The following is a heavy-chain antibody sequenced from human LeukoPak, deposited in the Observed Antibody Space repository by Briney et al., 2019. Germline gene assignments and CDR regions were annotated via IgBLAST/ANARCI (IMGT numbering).Heavy chain of an antibody. CDR1: GGTFSSYA. V-gene: IGHV1-69*01. CDR3: ARDLQWLYYYYYGMDV. Sequence: SVKVSCKASGGTFSSYAISWVRQAPGQGLEWMGGIIPIFGTANYAQKFQGRVTITADESTSTAYMELSSLRSEDTAVYYCARDLQWLYYYYYGMDVWGQGTTVTVSS. J-gene: IGHJ6*02. CDR2: IIPIFGTA. D-gene: IGHD6-19*01.